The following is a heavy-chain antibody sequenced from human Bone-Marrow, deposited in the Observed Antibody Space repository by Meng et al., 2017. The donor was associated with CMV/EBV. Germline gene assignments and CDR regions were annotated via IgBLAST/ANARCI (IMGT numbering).Heavy chain of an antibody. CDR2: IRYDGSNK. J-gene: IGHJ6*02. Sequence: GESLKISCAASGFTFSSYGMHWVRQAPGKGLEWVAFIRYDGSNKYYADSVKGRFTISRDNSKNTLYLQMNSLRAEDTAVYYCARGGGYSYGYDYYYGMDVWGQGTTVTVSS. CDR1: GFTFSSYG. D-gene: IGHD5-18*01. V-gene: IGHV3-30*02. CDR3: ARGGGYSYGYDYYYGMDV.